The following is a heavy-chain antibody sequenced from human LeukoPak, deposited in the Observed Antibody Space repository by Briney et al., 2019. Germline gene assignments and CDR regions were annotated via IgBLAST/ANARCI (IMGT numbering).Heavy chain of an antibody. CDR1: GFTFSSYS. CDR2: ISSNSSYI. Sequence: GGSLRLSCAASGFTFSSYSMNWVRQAPGKGLEWVSSISSNSSYIYYADSVKGRFTISRDNAKNSLYLQMNSLRAEDTAVYYCARGHWLDSFDYWGQGTLVTVSS. J-gene: IGHJ4*02. V-gene: IGHV3-21*01. D-gene: IGHD6-19*01. CDR3: ARGHWLDSFDY.